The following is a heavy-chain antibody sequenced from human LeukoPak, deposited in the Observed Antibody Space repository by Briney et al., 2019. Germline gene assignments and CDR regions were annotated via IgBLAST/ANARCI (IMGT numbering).Heavy chain of an antibody. Sequence: ASVKVSCKASGYTFTSYGISWVRQAPGQGLEWMGWISAYNGNTKYAQKLQGRVTMTTDTSTSTAYMELRSLRSDDTAVYYCARNNILTGGGAFDIWGQGTMVTVSS. CDR3: ARNNILTGGGAFDI. D-gene: IGHD3-9*01. J-gene: IGHJ3*02. V-gene: IGHV1-18*01. CDR1: GYTFTSYG. CDR2: ISAYNGNT.